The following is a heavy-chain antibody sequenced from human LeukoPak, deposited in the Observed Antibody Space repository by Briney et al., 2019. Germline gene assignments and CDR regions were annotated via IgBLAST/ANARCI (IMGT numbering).Heavy chain of an antibody. Sequence: PSETLSLTCTVSGGSINVYFWTWIRQPPGKGLEWIGYISDSGSTNYNPSLKSRVTLSVDSSNTEFSLRLNSVTAADTAVYYCARVFRGAVTSNWFDPWGQGTPVTVSS. V-gene: IGHV4-59*01. CDR1: GGSINVYF. D-gene: IGHD4-17*01. CDR3: ARVFRGAVTSNWFDP. J-gene: IGHJ5*02. CDR2: ISDSGST.